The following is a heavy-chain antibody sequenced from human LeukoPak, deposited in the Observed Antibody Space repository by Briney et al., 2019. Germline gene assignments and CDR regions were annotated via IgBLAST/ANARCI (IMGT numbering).Heavy chain of an antibody. J-gene: IGHJ4*02. V-gene: IGHV3-66*01. CDR3: GRGYPYYFDH. D-gene: IGHD3-22*01. CDR2: YGGGST. Sequence: GGSLRLSCAASGFTFSSYGMHWVRQAPGKGLEWVSFYGGGSTYYADSVKGRFIISRDNSKNTLYLQMNSLRAEDTAVYFCGRGYPYYFDHWGQGTLVTVSS. CDR1: GFTFSSYG.